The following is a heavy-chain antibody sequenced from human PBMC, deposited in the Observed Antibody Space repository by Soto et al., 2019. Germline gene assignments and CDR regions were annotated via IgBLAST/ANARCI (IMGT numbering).Heavy chain of an antibody. V-gene: IGHV4-31*03. CDR2: IYYSGST. CDR3: ARDPGFYDSTGIGY. J-gene: IGHJ4*02. D-gene: IGHD3-22*01. Sequence: SETLSLTCTVSGGSISSGGYYWSWIRQHPGKGLEWIGYIYYSGSTYYNPSLKSRVTISVDTSKNQFSLKLSSVTAADTAVYYCARDPGFYDSTGIGYWGQGTLVTVSS. CDR1: GGSISSGGYY.